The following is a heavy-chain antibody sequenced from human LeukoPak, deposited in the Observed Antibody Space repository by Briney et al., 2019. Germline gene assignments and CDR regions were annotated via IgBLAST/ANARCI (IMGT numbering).Heavy chain of an antibody. D-gene: IGHD6-13*01. CDR2: IYHSGST. CDR1: GGSISSSNW. V-gene: IGHV4-4*02. J-gene: IGHJ5*02. CDR3: ARDPRESVAAATNWFDP. Sequence: SETLSLTCAVSGGSISSSNWWSWVRQPPGKGLEWIGEIYHSGSTNYNPSLKSRVTISVDKSKNQFSLKLSSVTAADTAVYYCARDPRESVAAATNWFDPWGQGTLVTVSS.